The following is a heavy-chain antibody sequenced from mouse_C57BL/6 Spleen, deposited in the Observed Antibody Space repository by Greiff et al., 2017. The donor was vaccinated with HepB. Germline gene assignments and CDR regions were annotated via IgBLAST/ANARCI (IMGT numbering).Heavy chain of an antibody. V-gene: IGHV1-26*01. Sequence: VQLQQSGPELVKPGASVKISCKASGYTFTDYYMNWVKQSHGKSLEWIGDINPNNGGTSYNQKFKGKATLTVDKSSSTAYMELRSLTSEDSAVYYCARSRGLLRFYAMDYWGQGTSVTVSS. CDR3: ARSRGLLRFYAMDY. CDR2: INPNNGGT. D-gene: IGHD2-3*01. J-gene: IGHJ4*01. CDR1: GYTFTDYY.